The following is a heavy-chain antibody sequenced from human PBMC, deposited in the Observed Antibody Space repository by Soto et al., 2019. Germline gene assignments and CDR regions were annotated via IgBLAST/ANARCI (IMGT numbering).Heavy chain of an antibody. CDR3: ARGYCSGGSCYSYDAFEI. Sequence: GGSLRLSCAASGFTFSSYGMQWVRQASGKGLDWVAVIWYDGSNKYYADSVKGRFTISRDNSKNTLYLQMNSLRAEDTAVYQCARGYCSGGSCYSYDAFEIWGQGTMVTVSS. J-gene: IGHJ3*02. CDR2: IWYDGSNK. V-gene: IGHV3-33*01. D-gene: IGHD2-15*01. CDR1: GFTFSSYG.